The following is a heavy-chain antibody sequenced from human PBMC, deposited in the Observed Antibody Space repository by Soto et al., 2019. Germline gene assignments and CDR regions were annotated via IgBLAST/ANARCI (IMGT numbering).Heavy chain of an antibody. CDR3: EREGLATAGFLDI. Sequence: GVSLRLSCVASGFSFSRYWMHWVLQAPGKGLGWVSRIKSDGTSTSYADSVKGRFTISRDNAKNTLYLQMDNLRAEDTAVYYSEREGLATAGFLDIWGRGTMVTV. CDR2: IKSDGTST. D-gene: IGHD6-13*01. V-gene: IGHV3-74*01. J-gene: IGHJ3*02. CDR1: GFSFSRYW.